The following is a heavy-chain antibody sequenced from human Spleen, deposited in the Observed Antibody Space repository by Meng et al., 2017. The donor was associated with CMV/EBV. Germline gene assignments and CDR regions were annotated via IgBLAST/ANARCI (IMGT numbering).Heavy chain of an antibody. CDR2: ISGSGATT. V-gene: IGHV3-23*01. CDR3: AKDLDPNYDFWSCQQMPYY. D-gene: IGHD3-3*01. Sequence: GESLKISCAGSGFTFSSYTMNWVRQAPDKGLEWVSGISGSGATTNYADSVKGRFTISRDNSKSILYLQMNSLRAEDTAVYYCAKDLDPNYDFWSCQQMPYYWGQGTLVTVSS. J-gene: IGHJ4*02. CDR1: GFTFSSYT.